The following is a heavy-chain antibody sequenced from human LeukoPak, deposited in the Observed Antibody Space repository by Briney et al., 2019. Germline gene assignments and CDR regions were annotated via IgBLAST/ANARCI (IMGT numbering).Heavy chain of an antibody. CDR3: AKAPRAGTPYYYYGMDV. CDR1: GFTFSSYG. Sequence: GGSLRLSCAASGFTFSSYGMHWVRQAPGKGLEWVAVISYDGSNKYYADSVKGRFTISRDSSKNTLYLQMNSLRAEDTAVYYCAKAPRAGTPYYYYGMDVWGQGTTVTVSS. CDR2: ISYDGSNK. D-gene: IGHD6-19*01. V-gene: IGHV3-30*18. J-gene: IGHJ6*02.